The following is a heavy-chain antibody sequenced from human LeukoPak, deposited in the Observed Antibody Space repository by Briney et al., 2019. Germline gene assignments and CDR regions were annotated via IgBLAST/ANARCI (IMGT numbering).Heavy chain of an antibody. D-gene: IGHD6-13*01. Sequence: SQTLSLTCTVSGGSISSGGYSWSWIRQPPGKGLEWIGYIYHSGSTYYNPSLKSRVTISVDRSKNQFSLKLSSVTAADTAVYYCALAAAGKGNWFDPWGQGTLVTVSS. CDR1: GGSISSGGYS. V-gene: IGHV4-30-2*01. CDR2: IYHSGST. J-gene: IGHJ5*02. CDR3: ALAAAGKGNWFDP.